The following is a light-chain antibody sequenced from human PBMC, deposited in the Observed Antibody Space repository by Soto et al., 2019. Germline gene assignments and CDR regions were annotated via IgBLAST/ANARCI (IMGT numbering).Light chain of an antibody. CDR3: AAWDDSLNGVV. V-gene: IGLV1-44*01. CDR1: SSNIGSNT. CDR2: NNN. J-gene: IGLJ2*01. Sequence: QSVLTQPPSASGTPGQRVTISWSGSSSNIGSNTVNWYQQLPGTAPKLLIYNNNQRPSGVPDRFSGSKSGTSASLAISGLQSEDEADYYCAAWDDSLNGVVFGGGTQLTVL.